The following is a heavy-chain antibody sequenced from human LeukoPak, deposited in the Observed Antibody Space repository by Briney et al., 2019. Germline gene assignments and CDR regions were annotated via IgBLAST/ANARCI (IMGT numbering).Heavy chain of an antibody. D-gene: IGHD3-10*01. CDR1: GYTFTSYG. J-gene: IGHJ5*02. CDR3: ASEMKLAPYYYGSGKWFDP. Sequence: ASVKVSCKASGYTFTSYGISWVRQAPGQGLEWMGWISAYNGNTNYAQKLQGRVTMTRDTSISTAYMELSRLRSDDTAVYYCASEMKLAPYYYGSGKWFDPWGQGTLVTVSS. CDR2: ISAYNGNT. V-gene: IGHV1-18*01.